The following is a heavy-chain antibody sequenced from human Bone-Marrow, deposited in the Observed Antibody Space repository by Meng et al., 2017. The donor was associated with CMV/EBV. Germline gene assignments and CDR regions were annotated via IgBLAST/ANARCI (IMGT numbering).Heavy chain of an antibody. D-gene: IGHD4-23*01. CDR1: GYTFTSYG. V-gene: IGHV1-18*01. J-gene: IGHJ4*02. CDR2: ISAYNGNT. CDR3: AIGGNSDGCFGY. Sequence: ASVKVSCKASGYTFTSYGISWVRQAPGQGLEWMGWISAYNGNTNYAQKLQGRVTMTTDTSTSTAYMELSSLRSEDTAVYYCAIGGNSDGCFGYWGQGTLVTFSS.